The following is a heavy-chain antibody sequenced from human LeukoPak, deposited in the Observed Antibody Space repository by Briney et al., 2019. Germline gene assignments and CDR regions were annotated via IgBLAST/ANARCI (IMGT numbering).Heavy chain of an antibody. J-gene: IGHJ4*02. CDR3: ARATGGSRFVVPAAKDY. CDR2: INPNSGGT. V-gene: IGHV1-2*02. D-gene: IGHD2-2*01. CDR1: GYTFTGYY. Sequence: GASVKVSCKASGYTFTGYYMHWVRQAPGQGLEWMGWINPNSGGTNYAQKFQGRVTMTRDTSISTAYMELSRLRSDDTAVYYCARATGGSRFVVPAAKDYWGQGTLVTVSS.